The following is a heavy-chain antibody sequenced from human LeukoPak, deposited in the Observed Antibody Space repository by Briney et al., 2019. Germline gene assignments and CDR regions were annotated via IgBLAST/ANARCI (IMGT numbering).Heavy chain of an antibody. Sequence: GGSLRLSCEGSGYTFSSYAMHWVRQAPGKGLEYVAAISSDGRNTYYANFVKGRFTISRDNSKNTLYLQMGSLRTEDMAVYYCARVSGWYWFDQWGQGTLVTVSS. CDR3: ARVSGWYWFDQ. D-gene: IGHD6-19*01. CDR2: ISSDGRNT. CDR1: GYTFSSYA. J-gene: IGHJ5*02. V-gene: IGHV3-64*01.